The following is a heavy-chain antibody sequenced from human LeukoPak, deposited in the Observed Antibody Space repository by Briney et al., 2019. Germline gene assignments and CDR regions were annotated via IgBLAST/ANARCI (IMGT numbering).Heavy chain of an antibody. D-gene: IGHD3-22*01. Sequence: SVKVSCKASGGTFSSYAISWVRQAPGQGLEWMGRIIPILGIANYAQKFQGRVTITADKSTSTAYMELSSLRSEDTAVYYCARDYDTSGFAGGFDYWGQGTLVTVSS. CDR1: GGTFSSYA. CDR2: IIPILGIA. J-gene: IGHJ4*02. V-gene: IGHV1-69*04. CDR3: ARDYDTSGFAGGFDY.